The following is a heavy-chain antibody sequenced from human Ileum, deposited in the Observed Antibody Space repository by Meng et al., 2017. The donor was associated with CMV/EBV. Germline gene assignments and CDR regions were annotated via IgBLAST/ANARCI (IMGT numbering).Heavy chain of an antibody. CDR3: AREKSSCTSSTCYGVDS. D-gene: IGHD2-2*01. V-gene: IGHV4-4*07. J-gene: IGHJ4*02. CDR1: EVSISGYS. CDR2: IDKSGTT. Sequence: QGPLQEAGAGLRQASATRFHTCIVFEVSISGYSWGWIRQPAAKGREWIGRIDKSGTTPYNPSLKSRVTLSLDTSKDQFSLKLTSVTAADTAVYYCAREKSSCTSSTCYGVDSWGQGTLVTVSS.